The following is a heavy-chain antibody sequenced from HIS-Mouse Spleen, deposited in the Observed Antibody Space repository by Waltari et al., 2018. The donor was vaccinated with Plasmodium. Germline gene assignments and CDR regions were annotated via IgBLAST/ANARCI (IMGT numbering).Heavy chain of an antibody. CDR1: GGSFSGYY. D-gene: IGHD2-15*01. V-gene: IGHV4-34*01. J-gene: IGHJ4*02. CDR2: INHSGST. Sequence: QVQLQQWGAGLLKPSETLSRTCALYGGSFSGYYWSWIRQPPGKGLEWIGEINHSGSTNYNPSLKSRVTISVDTSKNQFSLKLSSVTAADTAVYYCARLVVVASKDSYWGQGTLVTVSS. CDR3: ARLVVVASKDSY.